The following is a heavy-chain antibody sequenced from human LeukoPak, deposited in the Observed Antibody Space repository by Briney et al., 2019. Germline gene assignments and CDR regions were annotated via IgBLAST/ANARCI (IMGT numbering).Heavy chain of an antibody. CDR3: ARLICGGGDCGGVGAFDI. V-gene: IGHV3-53*01. J-gene: IGHJ3*02. CDR2: IYSGGST. CDR1: GFTVSSNY. Sequence: GRSLRLSCAVSGFTVSSNYMSWVCQPPRKGLEWVSVIYSGGSTYYADSVKGRFTISRDNSKNTLYLQMNSLRAEDTAVYYCARLICGGGDCGGVGAFDIWGQGTMVTVSS. D-gene: IGHD2-21*02.